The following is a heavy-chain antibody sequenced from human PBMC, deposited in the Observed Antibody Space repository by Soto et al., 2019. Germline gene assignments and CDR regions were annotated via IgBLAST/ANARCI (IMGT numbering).Heavy chain of an antibody. D-gene: IGHD3-22*01. CDR1: GFTFSSYA. J-gene: IGHJ5*02. V-gene: IGHV3-23*01. Sequence: GGSLRLSCAASGFTFSSYAMSWVRQAPGKGLEWVSAISGSGGSTYYADSVKGRFTISRDNSKNTLYLQMNSLRAEDTAVYYCAKEIDQYYYDSSGYFNWFDPWGQGTLVTVSS. CDR2: ISGSGGST. CDR3: AKEIDQYYYDSSGYFNWFDP.